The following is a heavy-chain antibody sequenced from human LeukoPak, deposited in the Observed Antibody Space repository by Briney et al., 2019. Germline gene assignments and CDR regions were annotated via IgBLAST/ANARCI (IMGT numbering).Heavy chain of an antibody. J-gene: IGHJ4*02. V-gene: IGHV4-30-4*01. CDR1: GGSISSGDYY. Sequence: SGTLSLTCTVSGGSISSGDYYWSWIRQPPGKGLEWIGYIYYSGSTYYNPSLKSRATISVDTSKNQFSLKLSSVTAADTAVYHCARARGYGDLDFWGQGTLVTVSS. D-gene: IGHD4-17*01. CDR3: ARARGYGDLDF. CDR2: IYYSGST.